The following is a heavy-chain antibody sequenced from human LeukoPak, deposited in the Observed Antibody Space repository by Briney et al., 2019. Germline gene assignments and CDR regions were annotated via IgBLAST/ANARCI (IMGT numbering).Heavy chain of an antibody. CDR1: GFTFSSYA. CDR2: ISRSGGST. CDR3: AKDKDTAMVRSFDY. Sequence: GGSLRLSCAASGFTFSSYAMSWVRQAPGKGLEWVSAISRSGGSTYYADSVKGRFTISRDNSKNTLYLQMNSLRAEDTAVYSCAKDKDTAMVRSFDYWGQGTLVTVSS. J-gene: IGHJ4*02. D-gene: IGHD5-18*01. V-gene: IGHV3-23*01.